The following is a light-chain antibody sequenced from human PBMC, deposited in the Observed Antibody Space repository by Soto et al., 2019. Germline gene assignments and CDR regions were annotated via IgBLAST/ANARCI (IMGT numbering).Light chain of an antibody. CDR2: EVG. Sequence: QSVLTQAPSVAGSPGQSVTISCTGTNNDVGGYKGVSWYQQSPGTAPKLIIYEVGNRPSGVPGRFSGSKSGNTASLTISGLQAEDEADYYCFSYTRRDTYVFGPGTKVTV. CDR1: NNDVGGYKG. V-gene: IGLV2-18*02. CDR3: FSYTRRDTYV. J-gene: IGLJ1*01.